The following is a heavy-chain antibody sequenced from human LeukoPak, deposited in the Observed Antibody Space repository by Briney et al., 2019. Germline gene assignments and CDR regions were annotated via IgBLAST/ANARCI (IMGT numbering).Heavy chain of an antibody. J-gene: IGHJ4*02. V-gene: IGHV4-34*01. CDR1: GGSFSGYY. CDR2: INHSGST. CDR3: ARASSSWSIDY. D-gene: IGHD6-13*01. Sequence: KPSETLPLTCAVYGGSFSGYYWSWIRQPPGKGLEWIGEINHSGSTNYNPSLKSRVTISVDTSKNQFSLKLSPVTAADTAVYYCARASSSWSIDYWGQGTLVTVSS.